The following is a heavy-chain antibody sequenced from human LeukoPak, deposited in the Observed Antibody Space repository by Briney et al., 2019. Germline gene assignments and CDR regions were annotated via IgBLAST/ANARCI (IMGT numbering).Heavy chain of an antibody. J-gene: IGHJ4*02. Sequence: GASVKVSCKASGGTFSSYAISWVRQAPGQGLEWMGGIIPIFGTANYAQKFQGRVTITADKSTSTAYMELSSLRSEDTVVYYCARERVTRPFDYWGQGTLVTVSS. CDR3: ARERVTRPFDY. D-gene: IGHD5-18*01. CDR2: IIPIFGTA. V-gene: IGHV1-69*06. CDR1: GGTFSSYA.